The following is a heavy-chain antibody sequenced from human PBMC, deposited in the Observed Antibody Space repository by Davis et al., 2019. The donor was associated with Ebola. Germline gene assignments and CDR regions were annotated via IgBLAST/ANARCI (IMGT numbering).Heavy chain of an antibody. D-gene: IGHD6-13*01. CDR3: VKDTSSIWFDV. Sequence: GESLKISCAASGFVFSSYAMSWVRRAPGKGLEWVSTLGLSADTYYADSVKGRFTISRDNSKNTLHLQMNSPRVEDTAIYYCVKDTSSIWFDVWGQGTTVTVSS. J-gene: IGHJ3*01. V-gene: IGHV3-23*01. CDR1: GFVFSSYA. CDR2: LGLSADT.